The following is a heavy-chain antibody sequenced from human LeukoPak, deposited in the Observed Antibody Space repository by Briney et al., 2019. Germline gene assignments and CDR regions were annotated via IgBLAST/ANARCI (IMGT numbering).Heavy chain of an antibody. D-gene: IGHD6-19*01. CDR1: GFTVSSNY. J-gene: IGHJ4*02. V-gene: IGHV3-53*01. CDR3: ARGGSSGWLDYFDY. CDR2: IYSGVST. Sequence: GSLRLSCAASGFTVSSNYMSWVRQAPGKGLEWVSVIYSGVSTYYADSVKGRFTISRDNSKNTLYLQLNSLRAEDTAVYYCARGGSSGWLDYFDYWGQGTLVTVSS.